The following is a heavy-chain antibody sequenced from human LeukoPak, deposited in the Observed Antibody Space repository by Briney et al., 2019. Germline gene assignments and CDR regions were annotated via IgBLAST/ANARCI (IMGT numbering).Heavy chain of an antibody. CDR3: ASSTPAAIFWFDP. Sequence: GSSVKVSCKASGGTFSSYAISWVRQAPGQRLEWMGGIIPIFGTANYAQKFQGRVTITTDESTSTAYMELSSLRSEDTAVYYCASSTPAAIFWFDPWGQGTLVTVSS. D-gene: IGHD2-2*01. J-gene: IGHJ5*02. CDR1: GGTFSSYA. CDR2: IIPIFGTA. V-gene: IGHV1-69*05.